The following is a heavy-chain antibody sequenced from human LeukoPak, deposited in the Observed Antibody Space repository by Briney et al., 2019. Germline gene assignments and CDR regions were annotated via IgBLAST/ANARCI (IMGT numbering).Heavy chain of an antibody. Sequence: PSETLSLTCTVSGGSFTSDYWSWIRQPAGKGLEWIGRFYTSGTTNYNPSLKSRVTMSADTSKNQFSLKLRSVTAADTAVYYCARCWHGNCDYFDYWGQGTLVTVSS. CDR2: FYTSGTT. D-gene: IGHD1-7*01. CDR3: ARCWHGNCDYFDY. J-gene: IGHJ4*02. V-gene: IGHV4-4*07. CDR1: GGSFTSDY.